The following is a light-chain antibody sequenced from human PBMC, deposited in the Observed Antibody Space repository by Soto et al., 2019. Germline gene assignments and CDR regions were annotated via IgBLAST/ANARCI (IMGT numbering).Light chain of an antibody. J-gene: IGKJ1*01. Sequence: EIVLTQSPVTLSLSPGERATLSCRASQSVRTYLAWYQVKPGQAPRLLIYDASSRASGVPARFSGSGSGTDFTLTISSLEPEDFAVYYCQQYGSSPWTFGQGTKVEIK. CDR3: QQYGSSPWT. V-gene: IGKV3-20*01. CDR2: DAS. CDR1: QSVRTY.